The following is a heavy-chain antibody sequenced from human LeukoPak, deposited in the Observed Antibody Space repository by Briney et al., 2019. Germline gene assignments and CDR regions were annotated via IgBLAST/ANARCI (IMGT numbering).Heavy chain of an antibody. J-gene: IGHJ4*02. V-gene: IGHV4-34*01. CDR3: ARFYGDYLNYFGY. D-gene: IGHD4-17*01. CDR1: GGSFSGYY. CDR2: INHSGST. Sequence: SETLSLTCAVYGGSFSGYYWSWIRQPPGKGLEWIGEINHSGSTNYNPSLKSRVTISVDTSKNQFSLKLSSVTAADTAVYYCARFYGDYLNYFGYWGQGTLVTVSS.